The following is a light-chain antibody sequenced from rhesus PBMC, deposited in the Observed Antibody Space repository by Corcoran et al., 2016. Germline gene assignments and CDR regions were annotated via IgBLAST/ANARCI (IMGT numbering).Light chain of an antibody. CDR1: QNIYSN. J-gene: IGKJ2*01. V-gene: IGKV1S12*01. CDR3: QHYYDNPYS. Sequence: DIQMIQSPSALSASVGDRVTISCRASQNIYSNLAWYQQKPGKAPKLLIYAASNLQTGIPSRFSGSGSGTDFTLTISSLQPEDSAAYYCQHYYDNPYSFGQETKVEIK. CDR2: AAS.